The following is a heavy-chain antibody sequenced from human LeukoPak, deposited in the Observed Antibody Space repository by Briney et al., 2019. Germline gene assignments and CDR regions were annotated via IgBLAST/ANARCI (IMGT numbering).Heavy chain of an antibody. V-gene: IGHV4-59*01. CDR2: IDNSGST. CDR3: ARTLGGFTFNFDY. D-gene: IGHD3-16*01. J-gene: IGHJ4*02. Sequence: PSETLSLTCTVSGGSISTYYWSWIRQPPGKRLEWIGYIDNSGSTNYNPSLKSRVTISVDTSKNHFSLKLRSVTAADTAVYYCARTLGGFTFNFDYWGQGTLVTVSS. CDR1: GGSISTYY.